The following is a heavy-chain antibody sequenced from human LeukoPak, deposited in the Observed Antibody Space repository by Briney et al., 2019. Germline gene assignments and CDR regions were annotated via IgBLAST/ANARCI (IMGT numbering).Heavy chain of an antibody. CDR3: AKDGGQWLGAIFDY. CDR1: GFTISTYA. V-gene: IGHV3-23*01. Sequence: GGSLRLSCAASGFTISTYAMIWVPQAPGKGLEWVSGISGSGIGTFYADSVKGRFTISRDNSKNTLYLQMNSLRAEDTAVYYCAKDGGQWLGAIFDYWGQGTLVTVSS. J-gene: IGHJ4*02. CDR2: ISGSGIGT. D-gene: IGHD6-19*01.